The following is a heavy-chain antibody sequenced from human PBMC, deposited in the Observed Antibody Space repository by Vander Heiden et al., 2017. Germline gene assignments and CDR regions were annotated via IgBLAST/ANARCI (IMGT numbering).Heavy chain of an antibody. CDR1: GGSISSGDYY. V-gene: IGHV4-30-4*01. CDR2: IYYSGST. CDR3: ARVGWTYYDFGFDP. Sequence: QVQLQQSRPGLVKSSQTLSLTCTVSGGSISSGDYYWSWIRQPPGKGLEWIGYIYYSGSTYYNPSLKSRVTISVDTSKNQFSLKLSSVTAADTAVYYCARVGWTYYDFGFDPWGQGTLVTVSS. J-gene: IGHJ5*02. D-gene: IGHD3-3*01.